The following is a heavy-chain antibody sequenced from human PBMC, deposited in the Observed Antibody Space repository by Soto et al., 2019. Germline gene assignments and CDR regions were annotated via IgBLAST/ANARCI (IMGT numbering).Heavy chain of an antibody. Sequence: QLQLQESGPGLVKPSETLSLTCTVSGGSVSSSSYYWGWVRQPPGKGLEWIGSGYYSGSHYYHTSLDARITIAVDKSNNQFFLKRMSLSAEDTAVYYCGGLEGLATIASYLDYWGQGALVTVSS. V-gene: IGHV4-39*01. CDR1: GGSVSSSSYY. CDR3: GGLEGLATIASYLDY. D-gene: IGHD3-3*01. J-gene: IGHJ4*02. CDR2: GYYSGSH.